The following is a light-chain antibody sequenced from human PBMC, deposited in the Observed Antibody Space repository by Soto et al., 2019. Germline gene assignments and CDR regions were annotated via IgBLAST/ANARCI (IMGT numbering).Light chain of an antibody. CDR2: GAS. V-gene: IGKV3-20*01. CDR3: QQYGSSPHT. J-gene: IGKJ4*01. CDR1: QSVTYSY. Sequence: EIVLTQSPGTLSLSPGERATLSCGASQSVTYSYLAWYQQRPGQAPRLLIYGASSRATGIPDRFSGSGSGTDFTLTISRLEPEDVAVYYCQQYGSSPHTFGGGTKVEIK.